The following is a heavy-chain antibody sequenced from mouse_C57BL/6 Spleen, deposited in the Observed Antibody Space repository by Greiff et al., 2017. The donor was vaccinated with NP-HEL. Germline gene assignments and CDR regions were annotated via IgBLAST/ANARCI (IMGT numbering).Heavy chain of an antibody. V-gene: IGHV1-19*01. CDR1: GYTFTDYY. J-gene: IGHJ3*01. D-gene: IGHD3-2*02. Sequence: EVQLQQSGPVLVKPGASVKMSCKASGYTFTDYYMNWVKQSHGKSLEWIGVINPYNGGTSYNQKFKGKATLTVDKSSSTAYMELNSLTSEDSAVYYCARLKDSSVYGFAYWGQRTLVTVSA. CDR2: INPYNGGT. CDR3: ARLKDSSVYGFAY.